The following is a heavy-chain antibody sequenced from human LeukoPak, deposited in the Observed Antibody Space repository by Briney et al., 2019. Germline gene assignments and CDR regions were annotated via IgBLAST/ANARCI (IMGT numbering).Heavy chain of an antibody. CDR1: GFTFSDYY. CDR2: ISTSGSSI. J-gene: IGHJ4*02. D-gene: IGHD2-15*01. CDR3: ARIPRYCSGGSCFSLDY. V-gene: IGHV3-11*04. Sequence: GGSLRLSCAASGFTFSDYYMSWIRQAPGKGLEWVSCISTSGSSIYYADSVKGRFTISRDNAKNSLYLQMNSLRAEDTAVYYCARIPRYCSGGSCFSLDYWGQGTLVTVSS.